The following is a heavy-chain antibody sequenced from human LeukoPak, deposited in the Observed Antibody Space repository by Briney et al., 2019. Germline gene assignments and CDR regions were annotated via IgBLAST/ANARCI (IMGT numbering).Heavy chain of an antibody. V-gene: IGHV1-3*01. CDR1: GYTSTSYL. CDR2: INAGNGNT. D-gene: IGHD3-10*01. CDR3: ARTYYSASGSYPH. Sequence: ASVKVSCTTSGYTSTSYLLHWVRLAPGQRLEWMGWINAGNGNTKYSQRFQGRVTISRDTSATTAYMELSSLTSEDTAVYYCARTYYSASGSYPHWGQGTLVTVSS. J-gene: IGHJ4*02.